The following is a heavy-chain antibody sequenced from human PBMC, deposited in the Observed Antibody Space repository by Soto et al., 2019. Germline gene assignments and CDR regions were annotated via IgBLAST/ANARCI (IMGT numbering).Heavy chain of an antibody. Sequence: EVQLVESGGGLVKPGGSLRLSCAASGFTFSSYSMNWVRQAPGKGLEWVSSISSSSSYIYYADSVKGRFTISRDNAKNSLYLQMNSLRAEDTAVYYCARDPSSGWYNAFDIWGRGTMVTVSS. CDR3: ARDPSSGWYNAFDI. CDR2: ISSSSSYI. V-gene: IGHV3-21*01. D-gene: IGHD6-19*01. CDR1: GFTFSSYS. J-gene: IGHJ3*02.